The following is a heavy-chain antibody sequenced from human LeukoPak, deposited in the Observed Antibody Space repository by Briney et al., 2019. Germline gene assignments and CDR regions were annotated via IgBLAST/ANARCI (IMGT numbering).Heavy chain of an antibody. CDR2: IHYSGST. J-gene: IGHJ6*02. CDR3: ARGSGTTDYYYYYGMDV. D-gene: IGHD1-7*01. Sequence: SETLSLTCTVSGGSISSGDYYWSWIRQHPGKGLEWIGCIHYSGSTYYNPSLKSRVIISVDTSKKQFSLKLSSVTAADTAVYYCARGSGTTDYYYYYGMDVWGQGTTVTVSS. CDR1: GGSISSGDYY. V-gene: IGHV4-31*03.